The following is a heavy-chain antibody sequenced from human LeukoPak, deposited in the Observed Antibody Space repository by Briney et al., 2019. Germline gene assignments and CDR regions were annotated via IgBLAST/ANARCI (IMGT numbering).Heavy chain of an antibody. CDR3: ARGGEYYYGSGSYSARN. Sequence: ETLSLTCAVYGGSFSGYYWSWIRQPPGKGLEWIGEINHSGSTNYNPSLKSRVTISVDTSKNQFSLKLSSVTAADTAVYYCARGGEYYYGSGSYSARNWGQGTLVTVSS. J-gene: IGHJ4*02. V-gene: IGHV4-34*01. CDR2: INHSGST. CDR1: GGSFSGYY. D-gene: IGHD3-10*01.